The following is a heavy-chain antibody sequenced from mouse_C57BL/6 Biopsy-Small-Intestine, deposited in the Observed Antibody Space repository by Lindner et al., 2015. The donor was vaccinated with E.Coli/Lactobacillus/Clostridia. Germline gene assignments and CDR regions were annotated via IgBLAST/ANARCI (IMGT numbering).Heavy chain of an antibody. CDR3: ARGGRCSGGSCRQNYYFYGMDV. V-gene: IGHV1-81*01. Sequence: SVKVSCKASGGTFSSYTFSWVRQAPGQGLEWMGGTVPKFATANYAQKFQGRVTITADKSTSTAYMEVSSLRSEDTAVYYCARGGRCSGGSCRQNYYFYGMDVWGQGTTVTVSS. CDR2: TVPKFATA. CDR1: GGTFSSYT. D-gene: IGHD1-1*02. J-gene: IGHJ1*01.